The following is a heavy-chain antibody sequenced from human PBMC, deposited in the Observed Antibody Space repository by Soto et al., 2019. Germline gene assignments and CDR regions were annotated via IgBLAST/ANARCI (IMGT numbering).Heavy chain of an antibody. V-gene: IGHV4-34*01. CDR1: GGSFSGYY. D-gene: IGHD3-16*02. CDR3: ARVRAYVWGSYRGEIDY. Sequence: QVQLQQWGAGLLKPSETLSLTCAVYGGSFSGYYWSWIRQPPGKGLELIGEINHSGSTNYNPYLKSRVTISVNTSKNQFSLKLSSVTAADTAVYSCARVRAYVWGSYRGEIDYWGQGTLVTVSS. J-gene: IGHJ4*02. CDR2: INHSGST.